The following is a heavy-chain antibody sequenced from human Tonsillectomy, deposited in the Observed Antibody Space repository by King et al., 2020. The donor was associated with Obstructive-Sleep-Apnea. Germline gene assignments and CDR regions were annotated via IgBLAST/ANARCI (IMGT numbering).Heavy chain of an antibody. CDR1: GFSLSTIGVG. V-gene: IGHV2-5*02. CDR2: IFWDDGK. Sequence: ITFKESGPTLVKPTQTLTLTCTFSGFSLSTIGVGVGWIRQAPGKALEWLALIFWDDGKGYSPPLKIRLTITKDTSENQVVLTNTNMDPVDTATYYCAHRSSGGPSGFDYWGQGTLVTVSS. CDR3: AHRSSGGPSGFDY. J-gene: IGHJ4*02. D-gene: IGHD6-19*01.